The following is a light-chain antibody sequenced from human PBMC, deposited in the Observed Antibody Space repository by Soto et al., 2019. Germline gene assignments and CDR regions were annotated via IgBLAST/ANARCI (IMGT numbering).Light chain of an antibody. CDR3: AAWHDSLNGYV. CDR2: SNN. V-gene: IGLV1-44*01. CDR1: SSNIGSNT. J-gene: IGLJ1*01. Sequence: VLTPPPSASGIPGQRVTISFSGISSNIGSNTVNWYQQLPGTYPKLLIYSNNQRPSGVPDRFSGSKSGTSAYLAISGLQSEDEADYYCAAWHDSLNGYVFGTGTKVTDL.